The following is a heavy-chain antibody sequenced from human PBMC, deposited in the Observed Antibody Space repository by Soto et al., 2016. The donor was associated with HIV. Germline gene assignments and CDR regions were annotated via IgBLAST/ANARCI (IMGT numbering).Heavy chain of an antibody. Sequence: EVQLVESGGGLVQPGGSLRLSCAASGFTFSSYSMNWVRQAPGKGLEWVSYISSSSSTIYYADSVKGRFTISRDNAKNSLYLQMNSLRAEDTAVYYCARDISSGGLWFDPWGQGTLVTVSS. CDR3: ARDISSGGLWFDP. CDR2: ISSSSSTI. D-gene: IGHD6-19*01. V-gene: IGHV3-48*04. CDR1: GFTFSSYS. J-gene: IGHJ5*02.